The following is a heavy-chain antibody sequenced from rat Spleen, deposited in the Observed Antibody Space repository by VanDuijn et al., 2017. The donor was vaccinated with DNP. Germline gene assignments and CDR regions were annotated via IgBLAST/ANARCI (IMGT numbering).Heavy chain of an antibody. CDR2: IIYDGSIT. D-gene: IGHD3-1*01. Sequence: EVQLVEPGGGLVQPGRSLKLSCAASGFTSSNYGMHWIRQAPTKGLEWVAAIIYDGSITYYGDSVKGRFTISRDDAKSSLYLQMNSLKSEDTATYYCARGSTSIYWYFDFWGPGTMVTVSS. CDR3: ARGSTSIYWYFDF. V-gene: IGHV5-19*01. CDR1: GFTSSNYG. J-gene: IGHJ1*01.